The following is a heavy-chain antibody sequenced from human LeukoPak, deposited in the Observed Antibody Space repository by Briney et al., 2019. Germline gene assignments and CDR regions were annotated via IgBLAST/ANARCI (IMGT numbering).Heavy chain of an antibody. CDR2: VSDSGGST. D-gene: IGHD2-15*01. V-gene: IGHV3-23*01. Sequence: PGGSLRLSCAASGFTFSSYSMSWVRQAPGKGLEWVSGVSDSGGSTYYADSVKGRFTISRDTSKNTLYLQMNSLRAEDTAVYYCAKDGSGEGQFDYWGQGTLVTVSS. J-gene: IGHJ4*02. CDR1: GFTFSSYS. CDR3: AKDGSGEGQFDY.